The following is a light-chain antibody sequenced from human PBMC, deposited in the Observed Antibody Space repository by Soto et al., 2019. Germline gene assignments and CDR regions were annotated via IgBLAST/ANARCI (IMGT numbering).Light chain of an antibody. CDR1: QSVGIY. J-gene: IGKJ4*01. Sequence: VLTQSPATLSLSPGETATLFCRASQSVGIYLGWFQQKPGQAPRVLIYDATNRAGGVPDRFSGSGSGTDFTLTISSLEAEDAAVYYCQQRDIWTPLPFGGGTKLEIK. V-gene: IGKV3-11*01. CDR2: DAT. CDR3: QQRDIWTPLP.